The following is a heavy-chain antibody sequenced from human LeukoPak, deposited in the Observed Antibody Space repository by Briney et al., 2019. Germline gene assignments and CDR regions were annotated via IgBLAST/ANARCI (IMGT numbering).Heavy chain of an antibody. CDR2: IKQDGSVK. V-gene: IGHV3-7*03. J-gene: IGHJ4*02. CDR1: GFSFSGYW. Sequence: GGSLRLSCAASGFSFSGYWMSWVRQTPGKGLEWVANIKQDGSVKNSVDSMKGRFTISRDNTKNSLYLEMNSLKAEDTAVYYCAREKVVPAAIPDYYFDYWGQGTLVTVSS. CDR3: AREKVVPAAIPDYYFDY. D-gene: IGHD2-2*01.